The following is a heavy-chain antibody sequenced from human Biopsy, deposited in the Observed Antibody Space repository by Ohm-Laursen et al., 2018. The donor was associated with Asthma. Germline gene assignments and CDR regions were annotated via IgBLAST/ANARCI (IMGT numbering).Heavy chain of an antibody. CDR2: VSLNGENT. Sequence: SLRLSCAASGFTFRNYAISWVRQVPGQGLEWVSSVSLNGENTYYTDSVKGRFTISRDNPENTLYLQMSSLGAEDTAIYYCAKDKVGAANSYQYGMDVWGQGTTVTVSS. CDR3: AKDKVGAANSYQYGMDV. D-gene: IGHD1-26*01. V-gene: IGHV3-23*01. CDR1: GFTFRNYA. J-gene: IGHJ6*02.